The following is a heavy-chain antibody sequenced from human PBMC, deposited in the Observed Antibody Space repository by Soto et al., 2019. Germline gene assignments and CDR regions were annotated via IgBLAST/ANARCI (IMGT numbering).Heavy chain of an antibody. CDR2: ISSEGTTT. V-gene: IGHV3-11*01. Sequence: GGSLRLSCAASGFTISDYYMTWIRQAPGKGLEWVSYISSEGTTTYYADSVRDRFSISLDNAKNSVYLQMNSLRADDSGVYYCARDLEGSGSHWLGYNYYAMDVWGQGTTVTVSS. D-gene: IGHD3-10*01. CDR1: GFTISDYY. CDR3: ARDLEGSGSHWLGYNYYAMDV. J-gene: IGHJ6*02.